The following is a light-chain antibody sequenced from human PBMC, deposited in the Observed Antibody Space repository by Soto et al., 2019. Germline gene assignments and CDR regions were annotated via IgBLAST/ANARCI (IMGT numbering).Light chain of an antibody. CDR3: QQRSNWPPIT. CDR1: QSVTSNY. Sequence: EIVLTQSPGTLSFSPGERATLSCRASQSVTSNYLAWYQQKPGQAPRLLIYDASNRATGIPARFSGSGSGTDFTLTISSLEPEDFAVYYCQQRSNWPPITFGHGTRLEIK. V-gene: IGKV3-11*01. J-gene: IGKJ5*01. CDR2: DAS.